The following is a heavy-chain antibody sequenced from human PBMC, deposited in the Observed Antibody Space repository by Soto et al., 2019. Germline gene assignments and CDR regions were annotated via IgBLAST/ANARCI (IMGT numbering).Heavy chain of an antibody. D-gene: IGHD3-22*01. J-gene: IGHJ5*02. V-gene: IGHV4-4*02. CDR1: GGSISSSNW. CDR2: IYHSGST. CDR3: ARSEYYYDSSGYYRNWFDP. Sequence: QVQLQESGPGLVKPSGTLSLTCAVSGGSISSSNWWSWVRQPPGKGLEWIGEIYHSGSTNYNPSLKSRVTISVDKSKNQFSLKLSSVTAADTAVYYCARSEYYYDSSGYYRNWFDPWGQGTLVTVSS.